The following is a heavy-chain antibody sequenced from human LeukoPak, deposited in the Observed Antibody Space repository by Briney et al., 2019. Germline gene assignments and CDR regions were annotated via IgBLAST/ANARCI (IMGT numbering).Heavy chain of an antibody. CDR2: IDYSGSS. J-gene: IGHJ5*01. CDR3: ALAPNSNWFDF. V-gene: IGHV4-59*08. CDR1: GDSISSFY. Sequence: SETLCLTCSVSGDSISSFYWNWIRQPPGKRLEWIGNIDYSGSSNYNPSLESRVTISIDTSRKQFFLKLDSVTAADTAVYYCALAPNSNWFDFWGQGTLVTVSS. D-gene: IGHD2-8*01.